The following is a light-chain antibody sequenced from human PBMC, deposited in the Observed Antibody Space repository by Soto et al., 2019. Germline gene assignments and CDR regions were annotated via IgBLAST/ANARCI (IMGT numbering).Light chain of an antibody. V-gene: IGKV1-39*01. Sequence: DIQMTQSPSSLTASVGDSVTITCQASQDITNYLNWYQQKPGKAPKLLIYDASNLEPGVPSRFSGSGSGTYFTLTISSLQPEDHATYYCQQSYNTPLTFGGGTKVDIK. CDR2: DAS. CDR3: QQSYNTPLT. CDR1: QDITNY. J-gene: IGKJ4*01.